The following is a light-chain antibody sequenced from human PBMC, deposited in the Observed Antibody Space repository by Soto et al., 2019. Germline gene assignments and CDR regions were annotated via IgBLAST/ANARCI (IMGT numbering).Light chain of an antibody. Sequence: QSALTQPASVSGSPGQSITISCTGTSSDVGGYNYVSWYQQHPGKAPKLMIYDVSNRPSGVSNRFSGSKSGNTASLTISGLQAEDEAEYYCSSYTSSSTLVFGGGTKFTVL. CDR3: SSYTSSSTLV. CDR1: SSDVGGYNY. J-gene: IGLJ2*01. V-gene: IGLV2-14*01. CDR2: DVS.